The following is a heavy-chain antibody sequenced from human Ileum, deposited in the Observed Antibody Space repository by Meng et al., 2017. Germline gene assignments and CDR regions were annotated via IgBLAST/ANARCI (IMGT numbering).Heavy chain of an antibody. CDR2: IYRSGST. J-gene: IGHJ4*02. Sequence: GGSLRLSCAVSGFNVNTNYMSWVRQAPGKGLEWVSGIYRSGSTYYRDSVEGRFAISRDNSKNTLNLEMNSLRPEDTAVYFCARGLAGDYVYPFDHWGQGTQVTVSS. CDR3: ARGLAGDYVYPFDH. D-gene: IGHD4-17*01. CDR1: GFNVNTNY. V-gene: IGHV3-66*02.